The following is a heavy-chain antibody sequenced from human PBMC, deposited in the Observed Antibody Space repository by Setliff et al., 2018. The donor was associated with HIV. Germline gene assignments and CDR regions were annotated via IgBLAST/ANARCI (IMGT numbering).Heavy chain of an antibody. CDR1: GASLNSGSYF. D-gene: IGHD3-9*01. V-gene: IGHV4-61*02. Sequence: SETLSLTCTVSGASLNSGSYFWSWVRQPAGKGLEWIGRIYTSGDTNYNPSLKSRVTISMDTSKKQFSLKLRSVTAADTAVYYCAREAEQDYDVVTETLVEGPYIQFWGQGSLVTVSS. J-gene: IGHJ1*01. CDR2: IYTSGDT. CDR3: AREAEQDYDVVTETLVEGPYIQF.